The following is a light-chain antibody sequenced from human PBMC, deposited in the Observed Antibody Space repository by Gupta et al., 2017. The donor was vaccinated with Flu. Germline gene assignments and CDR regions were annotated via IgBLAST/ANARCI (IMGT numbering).Light chain of an antibody. V-gene: IGKV4-1*01. CDR1: QSVLYSSNNKNY. Sequence: IVMTQSPHSLSVSLGKRATINCKSSQSVLYSSNNKNYLAWYQQKPGQPPKLLIYWASTREHGVPDRFSGSGSGTAFTLTIISLQAEDVAVYYCQQDYSTPLTFGGGTKLEIK. CDR3: QQDYSTPLT. CDR2: WAS. J-gene: IGKJ4*01.